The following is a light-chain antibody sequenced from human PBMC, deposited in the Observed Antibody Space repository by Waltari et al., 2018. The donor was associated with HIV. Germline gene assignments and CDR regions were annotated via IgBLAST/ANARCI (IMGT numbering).Light chain of an antibody. V-gene: IGLV1-44*01. J-gene: IGLJ1*01. CDR3: AAWDDSLNGWVV. CDR2: SNN. Sequence: QSVLTQPPSASGTPGQRVTISCSGSSSNIGSNTVNWYQQLPGTAPKLLIYSNNPRPSGVPDRFSGSKSGTSASLAISGLQSEDEADYYCAAWDDSLNGWVVFGTGTKVTVL. CDR1: SSNIGSNT.